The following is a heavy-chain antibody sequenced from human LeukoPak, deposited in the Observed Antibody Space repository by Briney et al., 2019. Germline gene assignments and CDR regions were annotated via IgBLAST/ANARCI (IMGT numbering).Heavy chain of an antibody. CDR3: ARGRYCSDGSCYLDY. V-gene: IGHV4-59*01. Sequence: SETLSLTCSVSGGSIIAFYWSWIRQPPGKGLEWTGYIFYSGSTNYTPSLKSRVTMSVDTSKNQFSLKLSSVTAADTAVYYCARGRYCSDGSCYLDYWGQGTLVTVSS. CDR1: GGSIIAFY. D-gene: IGHD2-15*01. J-gene: IGHJ4*02. CDR2: IFYSGST.